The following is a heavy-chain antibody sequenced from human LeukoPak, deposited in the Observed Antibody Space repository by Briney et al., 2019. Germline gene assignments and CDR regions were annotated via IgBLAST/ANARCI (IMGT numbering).Heavy chain of an antibody. D-gene: IGHD1-26*01. Sequence: SSETLSLTCTVSGGSISSSSYYWGWIRQPPGKGLEWIGSIYYSGSTYYNPSLKGRVTISVDTSKNQFSLKLSSVTAADTAVYYCARQTGGATRLDYWGQGTLVTVSS. J-gene: IGHJ4*02. CDR3: ARQTGGATRLDY. V-gene: IGHV4-39*01. CDR1: GGSISSSSYY. CDR2: IYYSGST.